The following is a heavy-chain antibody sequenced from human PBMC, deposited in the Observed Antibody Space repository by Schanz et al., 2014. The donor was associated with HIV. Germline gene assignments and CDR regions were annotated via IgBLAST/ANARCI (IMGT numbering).Heavy chain of an antibody. J-gene: IGHJ4*02. V-gene: IGHV3-74*02. CDR3: ARRSSDGGYYDN. D-gene: IGHD2-15*01. CDR1: GFSFSDYW. CDR2: MNNDVSSR. Sequence: EVQLLESGGDLVQPGGSLRLSCAASGFSFSDYWMHWVRQVPGKGLLWVSRMNNDVSSRLYADSVKGRFTISRDNAKNTLYLQMNSLRDEDTAVYYCARRSSDGGYYDNWGQGTLVTVSS.